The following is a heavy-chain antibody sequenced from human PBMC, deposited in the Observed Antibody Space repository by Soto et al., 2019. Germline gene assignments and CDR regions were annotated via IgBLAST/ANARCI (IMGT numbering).Heavy chain of an antibody. CDR2: INPNSGGT. D-gene: IGHD3-10*01. Sequence: ASVKVSCKASGYTFTGYYMHWVRQAPGQGLEWMGWINPNSGGTNYAQKFQGRVTMTRDTSISTAYMELSRLRSDDTAVYYCARPSLGTMVRGVHHPGPLAHFDYWGQGTLVTV. CDR1: GYTFTGYY. J-gene: IGHJ4*02. CDR3: ARPSLGTMVRGVHHPGPLAHFDY. V-gene: IGHV1-2*02.